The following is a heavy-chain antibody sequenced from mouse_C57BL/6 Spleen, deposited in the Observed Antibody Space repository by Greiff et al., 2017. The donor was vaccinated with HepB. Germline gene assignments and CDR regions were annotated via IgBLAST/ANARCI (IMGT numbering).Heavy chain of an antibody. CDR1: GYTFTSYW. V-gene: IGHV1-69*01. D-gene: IGHD1-1*01. J-gene: IGHJ4*01. CDR3: ASSYYGAMDY. Sequence: QVQLQQPGAELVMPGASVKLSCKASGYTFTSYWMHWVKQRPGQGLEWIGEIDPSDSYINYNQKFKGKSTLTVDQSSSTAYMQLSSLTSEDSAVYYCASSYYGAMDYWGQGTSVTVSS. CDR2: IDPSDSYI.